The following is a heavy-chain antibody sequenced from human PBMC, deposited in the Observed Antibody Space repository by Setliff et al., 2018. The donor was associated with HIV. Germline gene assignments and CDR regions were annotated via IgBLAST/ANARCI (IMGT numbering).Heavy chain of an antibody. Sequence: GGSLRLSCAASGFTFSSHGMYWVRQAPGKGLEWVAFIRYDGSNEYYVDSVRGRFTISRDDSKNTLYLQMNSLRPEDTAMYYCAKDSLVAIGPYYCDYWGQGTLVTVSS. V-gene: IGHV3-30*02. J-gene: IGHJ4*02. CDR3: AKDSLVAIGPYYCDY. D-gene: IGHD2-2*01. CDR2: IRYDGSNE. CDR1: GFTFSSHG.